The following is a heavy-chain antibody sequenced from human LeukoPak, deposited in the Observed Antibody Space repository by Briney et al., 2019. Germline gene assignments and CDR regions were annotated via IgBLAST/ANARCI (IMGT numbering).Heavy chain of an antibody. Sequence: SGPSLVKPTQTLTLTCTFSGFSLSTSGMCVSWVRQPPGKALEWLALIDWDDDKYYSTSLKTRLTISKDTSKNQVVITMTNMDPVDTATYYCARAYYYDSSGYTFDYWGQGTLVTVSS. CDR1: GFSLSTSGMC. V-gene: IGHV2-70*20. J-gene: IGHJ4*02. D-gene: IGHD3-22*01. CDR2: IDWDDDK. CDR3: ARAYYYDSSGYTFDY.